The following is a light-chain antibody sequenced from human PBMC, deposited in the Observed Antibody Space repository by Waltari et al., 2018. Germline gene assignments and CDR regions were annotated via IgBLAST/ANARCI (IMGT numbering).Light chain of an antibody. Sequence: QLVLTQSPSASASLGASVKLTCTMSSGYRSDAIAWHQQQPEKGPRYLMKVNSDGSHSQGDGIPARFAGSSSGAERYLTISSLQSEDEADYYCQTGRHGIWVFGGGTKLTVL. J-gene: IGLJ3*02. CDR3: QTGRHGIWV. CDR2: VNSDGSH. CDR1: SGYRSDA. V-gene: IGLV4-69*01.